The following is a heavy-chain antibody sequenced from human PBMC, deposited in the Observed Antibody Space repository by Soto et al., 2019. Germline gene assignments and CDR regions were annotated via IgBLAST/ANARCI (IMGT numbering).Heavy chain of an antibody. J-gene: IGHJ1*01. V-gene: IGHV3-23*01. D-gene: IGHD6-19*01. CDR1: GFTFSSYA. CDR2: INTDGSGT. Sequence: SGFTFSSYAMSWVRQAPGQGLVWVSRINTDGSGTSYADSVKGRFTISRDNSKNTLYLQMNSLRAEDTAVYYCAKGVPGIAVAGTGYFQHWGQGTLVTVSS. CDR3: AKGVPGIAVAGTGYFQH.